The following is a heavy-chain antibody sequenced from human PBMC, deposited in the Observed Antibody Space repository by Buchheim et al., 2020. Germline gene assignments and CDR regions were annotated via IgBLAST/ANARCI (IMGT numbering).Heavy chain of an antibody. CDR3: ARATSTISKQIDY. D-gene: IGHD5/OR15-5a*01. Sequence: QVQLVESGGGVVQPGRSLRLSCAASGFTFSSYAMHWVHQAPGKGLEWVAVISYDGSNKYYADSVKGRFTISRDNSKNTLYLQMNSLRAEDTAVYYCARATSTISKQIDYWGQGTL. V-gene: IGHV3-30-3*01. CDR2: ISYDGSNK. CDR1: GFTFSSYA. J-gene: IGHJ4*02.